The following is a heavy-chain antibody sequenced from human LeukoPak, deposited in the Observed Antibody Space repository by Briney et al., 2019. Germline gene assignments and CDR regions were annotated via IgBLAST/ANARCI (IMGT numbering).Heavy chain of an antibody. J-gene: IGHJ4*02. Sequence: PSETLSLTCTVSGGSISSYYWSWLRQPPGKGLEWIGYIYYSGSTNYNPSLKSRVTISVDTSKNQFSLKLSSVTAADTAVYYCAREAQQYSGSYYVDYWGQGTLVTVSS. CDR2: IYYSGST. D-gene: IGHD1-26*01. V-gene: IGHV4-59*01. CDR1: GGSISSYY. CDR3: AREAQQYSGSYYVDY.